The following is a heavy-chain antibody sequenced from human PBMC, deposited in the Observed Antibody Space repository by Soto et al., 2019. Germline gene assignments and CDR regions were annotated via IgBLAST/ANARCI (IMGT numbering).Heavy chain of an antibody. D-gene: IGHD2-8*02. V-gene: IGHV4-59*01. CDR2: IYYSGST. Sequence: SETLSLTCTVSGGSISSYYWSWIRQPPGKGLEWIAYIYYSGSTKYNPSLKSRVTISLDTSKNQFSLKLNSVTAADTAVYYCAREGSTGGFDYWGQGNMVTVSS. J-gene: IGHJ4*02. CDR3: AREGSTGGFDY. CDR1: GGSISSYY.